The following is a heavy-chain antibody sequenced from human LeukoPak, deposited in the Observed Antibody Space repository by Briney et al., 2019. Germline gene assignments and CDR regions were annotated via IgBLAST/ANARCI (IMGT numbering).Heavy chain of an antibody. CDR2: ISGSGGTT. J-gene: IGHJ4*02. D-gene: IGHD6-6*01. V-gene: IGHV3-23*01. CDR1: GFTFSSYA. CDR3: AKVGSSDY. Sequence: PGGYLRLSCAASGFTFSSYAMIWVRQAPGKGLEWVSSISGSGGTTDYADSVKGRFTISRDNSKNTLYLQMNSLRAEDTAVYYCAKVGSSDYWGQGTLVTVSS.